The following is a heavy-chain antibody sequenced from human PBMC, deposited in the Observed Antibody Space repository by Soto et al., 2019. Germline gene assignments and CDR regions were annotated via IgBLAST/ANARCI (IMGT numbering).Heavy chain of an antibody. CDR2: ISSNGIST. CDR3: MKDEGFCTGGNCYSVARGGFDL. Sequence: HPGGSLRLSCSASGFALSSYAMHWVRQAPGKGLEYVSSISSNGISTYYADSVKGRFTISRDNSQNTLYTQMNSLRPDDTALYYCMKDEGFCTGGNCYSVARGGFDLWGQGTMVTVSS. CDR1: GFALSSYA. D-gene: IGHD2-15*01. J-gene: IGHJ3*01. V-gene: IGHV3-64D*06.